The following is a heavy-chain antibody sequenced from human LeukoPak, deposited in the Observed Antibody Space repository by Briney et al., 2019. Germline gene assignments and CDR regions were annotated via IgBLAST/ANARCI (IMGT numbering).Heavy chain of an antibody. Sequence: SETLSLTCAVSGGSISSGSYYWSWIRQPAGKGLEWIGRIYTSGSTNYNPSLKSRVTISVDTSKNQFSLKLSSVTAADTAVYYCARDSLWFGELLVDYYYMDVWGKGTTVTISS. J-gene: IGHJ6*03. CDR3: ARDSLWFGELLVDYYYMDV. D-gene: IGHD3-10*01. CDR1: GGSISSGSYY. CDR2: IYTSGST. V-gene: IGHV4-61*02.